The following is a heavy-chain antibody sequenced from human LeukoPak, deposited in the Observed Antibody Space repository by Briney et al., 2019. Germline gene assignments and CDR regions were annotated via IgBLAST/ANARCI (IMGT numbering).Heavy chain of an antibody. CDR1: GGSISSSSYY. D-gene: IGHD1-1*01. CDR2: IYYSGST. V-gene: IGHV4-39*01. CDR3: ARLGWNNWFDP. J-gene: IGHJ5*02. Sequence: SETLSLTCTVSGGSISSSSYYWGWIRQPPGKGLEWIGSIYYSGSTYYNPSLKSRVTISVYTSKNQFSLKLSSVTAADTAVYYCARLGWNNWFDPWGQGTLVTVSS.